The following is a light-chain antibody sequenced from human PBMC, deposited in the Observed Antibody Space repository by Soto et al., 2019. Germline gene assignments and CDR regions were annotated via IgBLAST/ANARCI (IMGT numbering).Light chain of an antibody. CDR3: QQVNSVPFT. CDR2: SAS. CDR1: QGITNY. Sequence: DNPLTQSPSFLYASVGDRVTIACRASQGITNYLAWYQQKPGKAPELLIHSASTLEVGVPARFSGSGSGTEFTLTISSLQPEDLATYYCQQVNSVPFTFGPGTKVDIK. V-gene: IGKV1-9*01. J-gene: IGKJ3*01.